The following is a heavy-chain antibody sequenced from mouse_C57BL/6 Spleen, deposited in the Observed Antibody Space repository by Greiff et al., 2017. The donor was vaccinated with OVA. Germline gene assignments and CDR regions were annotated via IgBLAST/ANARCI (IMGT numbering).Heavy chain of an antibody. CDR3: TRGRYGNKDY. D-gene: IGHD2-1*01. Sequence: VQVVESGAELVRPGASVTLSCKASGYTFTAYEMHWVKQTPVHGLEWIGAIDPETGGTAYNQKFKGKAILTADKSSSTAYLELRSLTSEDSAVDYCTRGRYGNKDYWGQGTTLTVSS. CDR1: GYTFTAYE. CDR2: IDPETGGT. V-gene: IGHV1-15*01. J-gene: IGHJ2*01.